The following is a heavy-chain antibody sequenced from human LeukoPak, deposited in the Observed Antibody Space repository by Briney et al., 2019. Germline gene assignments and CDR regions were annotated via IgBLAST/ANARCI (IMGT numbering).Heavy chain of an antibody. J-gene: IGHJ4*02. CDR3: VKDDSNSYYEY. Sequence: GGSLRLSCAASGFTFSTSWMTWVRQAPGKGLEWVASISRDGGDKQYAESIKGRLTISRDNVKNSLYLEINSLRADDTAIYYCVKDDSNSYYEYWGQGTLVTVSA. D-gene: IGHD2-15*01. V-gene: IGHV3-7*01. CDR1: GFTFSTSW. CDR2: ISRDGGDK.